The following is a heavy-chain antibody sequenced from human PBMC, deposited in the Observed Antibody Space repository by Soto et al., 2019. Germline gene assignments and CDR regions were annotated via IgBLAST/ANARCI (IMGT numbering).Heavy chain of an antibody. V-gene: IGHV3-20*01. CDR2: INWNGGST. D-gene: IGHD1-1*01. CDR3: ARARKGNRGVYYYYYYYMDV. Sequence: EVQLVESGGGVVRPGGSLRLSCAASGFTFDDYGMSWVRQAPGKGLEWVSGINWNGGSTGYADSVKGRFTISRDNAKNSLYLQMNSLRAEDTALYHCARARKGNRGVYYYYYYYMDVWGKGTTVTVSS. J-gene: IGHJ6*03. CDR1: GFTFDDYG.